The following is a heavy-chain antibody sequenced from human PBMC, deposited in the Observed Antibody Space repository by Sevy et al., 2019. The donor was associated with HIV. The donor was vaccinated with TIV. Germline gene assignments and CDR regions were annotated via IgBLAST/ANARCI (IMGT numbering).Heavy chain of an antibody. V-gene: IGHV3-33*01. Sequence: GGSLRLSCAASGFTFSGYGMHWVRQAPGKGLEWVAVIWYDGSNKYYADSVKGRFTISRDNSKNTLYLQMNSLRAEDTAMYYCARESYYDFWSGYLERAFDIWGQGTMVTVSS. CDR1: GFTFSGYG. CDR3: ARESYYDFWSGYLERAFDI. J-gene: IGHJ3*02. D-gene: IGHD3-3*01. CDR2: IWYDGSNK.